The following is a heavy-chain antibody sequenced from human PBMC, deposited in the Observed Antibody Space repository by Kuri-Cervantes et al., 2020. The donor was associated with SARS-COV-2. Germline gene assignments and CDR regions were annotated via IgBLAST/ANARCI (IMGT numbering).Heavy chain of an antibody. CDR1: GFTLSSYA. CDR3: ARGEGSRWSY. Sequence: GESLKISCAASGFTLSSYAMHWVRQAPGKGLEWVAVISYDGSNKYYADSVQGRFTISRDNSKNTLYLQMNSLRAEDTAVYYCARGEGSRWSYWGQGTLVTVSS. D-gene: IGHD6-13*01. CDR2: ISYDGSNK. J-gene: IGHJ4*02. V-gene: IGHV3-30*04.